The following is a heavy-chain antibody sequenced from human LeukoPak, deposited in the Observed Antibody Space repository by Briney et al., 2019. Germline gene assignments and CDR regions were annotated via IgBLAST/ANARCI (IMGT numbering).Heavy chain of an antibody. CDR1: GFTFDNYR. D-gene: IGHD3-22*01. V-gene: IGHV3-23*01. CDR2: VNADGGNT. J-gene: IGHJ4*02. CDR3: AKDTNYYYDSSGQDY. Sequence: GGSLRLSCAASGFTFDNYRMSWVRQAPGKGLEWVSTVNADGGNTYYADSVKGRFTISRDNAKNSLYLQMNSLRAEDTALYYCAKDTNYYYDSSGQDYWGQGTLVTVSS.